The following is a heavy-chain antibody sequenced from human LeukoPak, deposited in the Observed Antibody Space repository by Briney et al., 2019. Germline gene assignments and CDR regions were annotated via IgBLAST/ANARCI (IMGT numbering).Heavy chain of an antibody. Sequence: SETLSLTCTVSGGSVSSGSYYWSWIRQPPGKGLEWIGYIYDSGSTNYNPSLKSRVTISVDTSKNQFSLKLSSVTAADTAAYYCARGYCGSASCYGVFDYWGQGTLVTVSS. CDR1: GGSVSSGSYY. V-gene: IGHV4-61*01. CDR3: ARGYCGSASCYGVFDY. CDR2: IYDSGST. D-gene: IGHD2-2*01. J-gene: IGHJ4*02.